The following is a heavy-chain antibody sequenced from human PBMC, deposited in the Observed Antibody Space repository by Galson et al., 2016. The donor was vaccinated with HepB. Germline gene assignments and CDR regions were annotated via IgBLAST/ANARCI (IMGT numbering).Heavy chain of an antibody. Sequence: TLSLTCSVSGGSISSRSYYWGWIRQPPGKGLDWIGTIYYSGSTYYNPSLKSRVTISVDTSKNQFSLKLSSVTAADTAVYYCARPVGYCSGGSCFWFDPWGQGTLVTVSS. D-gene: IGHD2-15*01. V-gene: IGHV4-39*01. J-gene: IGHJ5*02. CDR1: GGSISSRSYY. CDR3: ARPVGYCSGGSCFWFDP. CDR2: IYYSGST.